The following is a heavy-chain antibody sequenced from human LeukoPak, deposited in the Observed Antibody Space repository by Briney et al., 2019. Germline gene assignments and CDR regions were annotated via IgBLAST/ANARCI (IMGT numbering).Heavy chain of an antibody. CDR3: ASSSWLDAFDI. CDR1: GFTFSSYG. J-gene: IGHJ3*02. V-gene: IGHV3-23*01. CDR2: ISGSGGST. Sequence: GGSLRLSCAASGFTFSSYGMSWVRQAPGKGLEWVSAISGSGGSTYYADSVKGWFTISRDNSKNTLYLQMNSLRAEDTAVYYCASSSWLDAFDIWGQGTMVTVSS. D-gene: IGHD6-13*01.